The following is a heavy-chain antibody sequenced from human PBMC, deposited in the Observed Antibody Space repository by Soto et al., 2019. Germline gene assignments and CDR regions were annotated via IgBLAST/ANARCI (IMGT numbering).Heavy chain of an antibody. CDR1: GDSISSRHL. J-gene: IGHJ4*02. Sequence: QVQLQESGPGLVRPSGTLSLTCAVSGDSISSRHLWTWVRQAPGKGLQWIGQIHHTGSIYYNPSLKSRLTISVDPSKSQLSMELTSVTAAHTAVYYCSREPRDVSTVFYFDSWGQGILVTVSS. D-gene: IGHD6-13*01. V-gene: IGHV4-4*02. CDR3: SREPRDVSTVFYFDS. CDR2: IHHTGSI.